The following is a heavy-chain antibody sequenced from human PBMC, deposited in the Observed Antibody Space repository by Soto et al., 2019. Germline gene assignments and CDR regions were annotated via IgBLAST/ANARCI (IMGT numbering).Heavy chain of an antibody. CDR1: SGSISSSNW. CDR2: IYHSGST. Sequence: SETLSLTCAVSSGSISSSNWWSWVRQPPGKGLEWIGEIYHSGSTNYNPSLKSRVTISVDKSKNQFSLKLSSVTAADTAVYYCARDAKDGFGYYYYMDVWGKGTTVTVSS. CDR3: ARDAKDGFGYYYYMDV. J-gene: IGHJ6*03. D-gene: IGHD3-16*01. V-gene: IGHV4-4*02.